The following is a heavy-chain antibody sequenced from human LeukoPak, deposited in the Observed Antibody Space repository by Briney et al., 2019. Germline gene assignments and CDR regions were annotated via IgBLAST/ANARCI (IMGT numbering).Heavy chain of an antibody. J-gene: IGHJ4*02. CDR2: IYYSGST. V-gene: IGHV4-31*03. D-gene: IGHD4-23*01. Sequence: SETLSLTCTVSGGSISSGGYYWSWIRQHPGKGLEWIGYIYYSGSTYYSPSLKSRVTISVDTSKNQFSLKLSSVTAADTAVYYCXRXXXXPVDWXQGTLVTVS. CDR1: GGSISSGGYY. CDR3: XRXXXXPVD.